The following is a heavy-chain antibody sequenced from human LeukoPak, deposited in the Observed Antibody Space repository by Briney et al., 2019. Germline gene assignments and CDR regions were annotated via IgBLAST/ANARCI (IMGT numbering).Heavy chain of an antibody. V-gene: IGHV1-69*05. CDR2: IIPIFGTA. J-gene: IGHJ6*03. CDR1: RGTFSSYA. D-gene: IGHD4-11*01. CDR3: ARGTPVTDSYYYYYMDV. Sequence: GSSVKVSCKASRGTFSSYAISWVRQAPGQGLEWMGGIIPIFGTANYAQKFQGRVTITTDESTSTAYMELSSLRSEDTAVYYCARGTPVTDSYYYYYMDVWGKGTTVTVSS.